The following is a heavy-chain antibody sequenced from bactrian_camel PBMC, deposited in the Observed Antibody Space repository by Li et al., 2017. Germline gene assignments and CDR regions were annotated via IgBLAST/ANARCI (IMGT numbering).Heavy chain of an antibody. J-gene: IGHJ4*01. V-gene: IGHV3S53*01. D-gene: IGHD1*01. Sequence: HVKLMESGGGSVQTGGSLRLTCVASGAAVSSYCMGWYRQAPGKGREFVSRIDSVRTTTYADSVEGRFTIAEELAKDTVHLQMNDLTPEDTAKYWFKLNSGECTGGTWTRLSSQETQVTFS. CDR1: GAAVSSYC. CDR2: IDSVRTT.